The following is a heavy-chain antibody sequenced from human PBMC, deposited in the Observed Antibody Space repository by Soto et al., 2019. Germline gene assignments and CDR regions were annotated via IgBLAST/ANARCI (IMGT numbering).Heavy chain of an antibody. V-gene: IGHV3-23*01. CDR2: ISVTGVT. CDR1: GFTFSSCA. Sequence: EGHLLESGGGLVQPGGSLRLSCAASGFTFSSCAMNWVRQAPGKGPEWVSHISVTGVTYYADSVKGRFTISRDNSKNTLFLQMNSLRAEDTAVYYCAKSLNTATSFDYWGQGTPVTVSS. J-gene: IGHJ4*02. CDR3: AKSLNTATSFDY.